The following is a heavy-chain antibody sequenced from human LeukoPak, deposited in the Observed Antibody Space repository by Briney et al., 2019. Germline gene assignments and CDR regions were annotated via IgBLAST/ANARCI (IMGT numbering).Heavy chain of an antibody. V-gene: IGHV3-7*01. CDR1: GFTFSTYW. CDR3: ARGGSWSVY. Sequence: PGGSLRLSCAASGFTFSTYWMHWVRRAPGKGLEWVANINQDGSQKNYVDSVKGRFTISRDNAKSSLYLQMNGLRVEDTAVYYCARGGSWSVYWGQGTLVTVSS. CDR2: INQDGSQK. J-gene: IGHJ4*02. D-gene: IGHD6-13*01.